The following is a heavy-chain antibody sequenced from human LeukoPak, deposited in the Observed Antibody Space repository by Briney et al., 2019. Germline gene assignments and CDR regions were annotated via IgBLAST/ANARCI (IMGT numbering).Heavy chain of an antibody. D-gene: IGHD6-6*01. CDR2: ISGSGGST. V-gene: IGHV3-23*01. CDR1: GFTFSSYA. Sequence: PGGSLRLSCAASGFTFSSYAMSWVRQAPGKGLEWVSAISGSGGSTYYAGSVKGRFTISRDNSKNTLYLQMNSLRAEDTAVYYCAKCSSSSPYYYYGMDVWGQGTTVTVSS. CDR3: AKCSSSSPYYYYGMDV. J-gene: IGHJ6*02.